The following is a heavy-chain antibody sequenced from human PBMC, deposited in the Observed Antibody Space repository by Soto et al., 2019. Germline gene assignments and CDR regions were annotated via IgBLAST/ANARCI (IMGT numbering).Heavy chain of an antibody. Sequence: PGGSLRLSCVASGFTFSSHGMHWVRQAPGKGLEWVSLISYDESSKYYVDSVKGRFTISRDNSKNTLYLQMNSLRTEDTAVYYCAKNVVTTAFWYFDLWGRGTLVTVSS. CDR2: ISYDESSK. V-gene: IGHV3-30*18. CDR1: GFTFSSHG. J-gene: IGHJ2*01. D-gene: IGHD4-17*01. CDR3: AKNVVTTAFWYFDL.